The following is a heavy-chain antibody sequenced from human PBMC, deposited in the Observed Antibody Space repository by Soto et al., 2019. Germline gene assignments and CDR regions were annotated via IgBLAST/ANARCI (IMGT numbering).Heavy chain of an antibody. CDR1: NVSISSSNYY. J-gene: IGHJ2*01. CDR3: ARRDFYGGNFDL. D-gene: IGHD3-16*01. Sequence: QLQMQESGPGLVKPSETLSLTCTVSNVSISSSNYYWAWIRQPPGKGLKWIGSIYYSGTTYYNPPLKRRLTIPLDAAKNQFSLRLTSVPAADTAVYYCARRDFYGGNFDLWGRGALVTVS. CDR2: IYYSGTT. V-gene: IGHV4-39*01.